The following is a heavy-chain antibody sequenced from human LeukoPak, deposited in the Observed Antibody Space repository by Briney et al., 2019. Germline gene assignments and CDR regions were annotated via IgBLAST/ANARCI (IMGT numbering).Heavy chain of an antibody. V-gene: IGHV4-34*01. J-gene: IGHJ6*02. D-gene: IGHD3-3*01. CDR2: INHSGST. CDR3: ARKTIFGVDIRNYYGMDV. CDR1: GGSFSGYY. Sequence: SETLSLTCAVYGGSFSGYYWSWIRQPPGKGLEWIGEINHSGSTNYNPSLKSRVTISVDTSKNQFSLKLSSVTAADTAVYYCARKTIFGVDIRNYYGMDVWGQGTTVTVSS.